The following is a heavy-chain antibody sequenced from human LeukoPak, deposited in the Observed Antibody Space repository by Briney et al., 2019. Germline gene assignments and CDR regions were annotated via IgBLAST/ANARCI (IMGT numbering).Heavy chain of an antibody. CDR2: INHSGST. CDR3: ARSDSGSYYSYYYGMDV. J-gene: IGHJ6*02. CDR1: GGSFSGYY. Sequence: SETLSLTCAVYGGSFSGYYWSWIRQPPGKGLEWIGEINHSGSTNYNPSLKSRVTISVDTSKNQFSLKLSSVTAADTAVYYCARSDSGSYYSYYYGMDVWGQGTTVTVSS. V-gene: IGHV4-34*01. D-gene: IGHD3-10*01.